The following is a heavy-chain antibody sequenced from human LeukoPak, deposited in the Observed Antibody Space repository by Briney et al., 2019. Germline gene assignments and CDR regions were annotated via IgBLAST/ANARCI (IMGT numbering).Heavy chain of an antibody. CDR2: ISGSGGST. CDR1: GFTFSSYV. J-gene: IGHJ4*02. Sequence: GGSLRLSCAASGFTFSSYVMSWVRQAPGKGLEWVSDISGSGGSTNYADSVKGRFTISRDNSKNTLYLQMNSLRAEDTAVYYCAKSIVVVITTYYFDYWGQGTLVTVSS. CDR3: AKSIVVVITTYYFDY. V-gene: IGHV3-23*01. D-gene: IGHD3-22*01.